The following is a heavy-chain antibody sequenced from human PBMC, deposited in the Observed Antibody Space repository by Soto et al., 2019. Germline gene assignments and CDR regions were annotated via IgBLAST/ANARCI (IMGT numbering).Heavy chain of an antibody. CDR1: GFIFSNYG. J-gene: IGHJ4*02. V-gene: IGHV3-30*18. CDR3: AKRGGVVGGSEHPFFEY. D-gene: IGHD2-15*01. Sequence: QVQLVESGGGVVQPGKSLRLSCAASGFIFSNYGMHWVRQAPGKGLEWVALISSDGKNRNYADSVQGRFTIYRDNPKNTLYLEMNSLRPEVTAFYYCAKRGGVVGGSEHPFFEYWGQGTLVTVSS. CDR2: ISSDGKNR.